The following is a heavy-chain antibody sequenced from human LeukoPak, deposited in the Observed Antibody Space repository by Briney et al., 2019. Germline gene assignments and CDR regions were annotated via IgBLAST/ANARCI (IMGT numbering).Heavy chain of an antibody. CDR1: GGSISSYY. D-gene: IGHD6-6*01. CDR2: IYYSGST. V-gene: IGHV4-59*01. Sequence: MTSETLSLTCTVSGGSISSYYWSWIRQPPGKGLEWIGYIYYSGSTNYNPSLKSRVTISVDTSKNQFSLKLSSVTAADTAVYHCARDWSSSSYTYYYYYMDVWGKGTTVTVSS. CDR3: ARDWSSSSYTYYYYYMDV. J-gene: IGHJ6*03.